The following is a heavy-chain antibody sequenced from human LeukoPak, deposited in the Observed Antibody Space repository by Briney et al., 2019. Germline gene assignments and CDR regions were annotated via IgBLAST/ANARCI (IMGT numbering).Heavy chain of an antibody. CDR2: INQSGST. CDR3: AREAAEVRGPVYYYYMDV. D-gene: IGHD1-1*01. CDR1: GGSFSGYY. Sequence: SETLSLTCAVYGGSFSGYYWSWIRQPPGKGLEWIGEINQSGSTNYNPSLKSRVTISVDTSKNQFSLKLSSVTAADTAVYYCAREAAEVRGPVYYYYMDVWGKGTTVTVSS. V-gene: IGHV4-34*01. J-gene: IGHJ6*03.